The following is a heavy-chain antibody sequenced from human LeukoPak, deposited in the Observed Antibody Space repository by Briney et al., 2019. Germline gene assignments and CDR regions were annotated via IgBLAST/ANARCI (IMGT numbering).Heavy chain of an antibody. CDR1: GFTFDYYA. V-gene: IGHV3-23*01. J-gene: IGHJ3*02. D-gene: IGHD4-11*01. CDR2: ISGGGKST. Sequence: GGSLRLSCAASGFTFDYYAMNWVRQAPGRGMEWVSTISGGGKSTYYGDSVKGRFTISRDNAKNSLYLQMNSLKTEDPALYYCATGLSNGFEIWGQGTMVTVSS. CDR3: ATGLSNGFEI.